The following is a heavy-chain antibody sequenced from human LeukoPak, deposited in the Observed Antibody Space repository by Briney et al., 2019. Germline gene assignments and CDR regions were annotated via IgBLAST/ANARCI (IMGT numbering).Heavy chain of an antibody. CDR1: GFTFSSYA. CDR3: ALSGYGPKAYYYYGMDV. Sequence: GGSLRLSCAASGFTFSSYAMSWVRQAPGKGLEWVSAISGSGGSTYYADSVKGRFTISRDNSKNTLYLQMNSLRAEDTAVYYCALSGYGPKAYYYYGMDVWGQGTTVTVSS. J-gene: IGHJ6*02. CDR2: ISGSGGST. V-gene: IGHV3-23*01. D-gene: IGHD5-12*01.